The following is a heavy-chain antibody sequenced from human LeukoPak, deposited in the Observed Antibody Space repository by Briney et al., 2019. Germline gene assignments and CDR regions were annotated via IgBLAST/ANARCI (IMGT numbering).Heavy chain of an antibody. J-gene: IGHJ4*02. V-gene: IGHV3-23*01. D-gene: IGHD1-26*01. CDR1: GFTFSSYA. Sequence: GGSLRLSCAASGFTFSSYAMSWVRQAPGKGLEWVSTISGSGGSTYYADSVKGRFTISRDNSKSTLYLQMNSLRAEDTAFYYCANPIVGATTRGTVDYWGQGTLVTVSS. CDR2: ISGSGGST. CDR3: ANPIVGATTRGTVDY.